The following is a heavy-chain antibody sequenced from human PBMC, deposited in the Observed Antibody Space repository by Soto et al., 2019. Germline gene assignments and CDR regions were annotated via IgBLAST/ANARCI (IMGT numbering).Heavy chain of an antibody. CDR2: IYPGDSDS. J-gene: IGHJ5*02. CDR1: GYTFTTYW. V-gene: IGHV5-51*03. Sequence: PGKSLKISCKGSGYTFTTYWIAWVRRMPGKGLEWMGIIYPGDSDSRYNPSFEGQVTISADKSISTAYLEWSRLKASDTAMYYCARLGRTEGWFGPWGQGTLVTVSS. CDR3: ARLGRTEGWFGP. D-gene: IGHD2-21*02.